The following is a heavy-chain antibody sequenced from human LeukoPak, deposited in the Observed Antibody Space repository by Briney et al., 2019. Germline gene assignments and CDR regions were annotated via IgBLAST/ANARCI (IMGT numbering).Heavy chain of an antibody. CDR3: ASALDGYNFNAFDI. V-gene: IGHV3-7*01. J-gene: IGHJ3*02. CDR1: GFTFSSYW. CDR2: IKQDGSEK. Sequence: PGGSLRLSCAASGFTFSSYWMSWVRQAPGKGLEWVANIKQDGSEKYCVDSVKGRFTISRDNAKNSLYLQMNSLRAEDTAVYYCASALDGYNFNAFDIWGQGTMVTVSS. D-gene: IGHD5-24*01.